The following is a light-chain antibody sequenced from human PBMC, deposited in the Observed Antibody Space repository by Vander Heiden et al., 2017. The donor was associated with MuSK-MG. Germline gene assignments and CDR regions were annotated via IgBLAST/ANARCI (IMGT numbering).Light chain of an antibody. CDR2: DAS. Sequence: SEMSRDPSTLSASVGDRVTITCRASQSISTWLAWYQQKPGKAPKLLIYDASSLVSGLPSRYKGSGSRTEITLTFRTLHLNDFPLYSCQQDDNYPYTFGQGTKLEIK. CDR3: QQDDNYPYT. J-gene: IGKJ2*01. CDR1: QSISTW. V-gene: IGKV1-5*01.